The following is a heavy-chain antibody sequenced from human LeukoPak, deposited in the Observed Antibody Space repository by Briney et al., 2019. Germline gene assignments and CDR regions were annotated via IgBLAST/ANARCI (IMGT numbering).Heavy chain of an antibody. V-gene: IGHV3-48*03. CDR2: ISSSGSSI. Sequence: GGSLRLSCAASGFTFSSYEMNWVRQAPGKGLEWVSYISSSGSSIYYADSVKGRFTISRDNAKNSLYLQMTSLRGEDTAVYYCASGGPDQWEVMSGSFDSWGQGTLVTVSS. D-gene: IGHD1-26*01. CDR3: ASGGPDQWEVMSGSFDS. CDR1: GFTFSSYE. J-gene: IGHJ4*02.